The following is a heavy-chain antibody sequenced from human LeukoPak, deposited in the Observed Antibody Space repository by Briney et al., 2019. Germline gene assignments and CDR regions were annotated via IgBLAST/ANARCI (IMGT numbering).Heavy chain of an antibody. Sequence: HAGGSLRLSCAASGFTFDQYGMSWVRQAPGKGLEWVSYISSSSSTIYYADSVKGRFTISRDNAKNSLYLQRNSLRAEDTAVYYCARDLLLWFGELFDYWGQGTLVTVSS. V-gene: IGHV3-48*01. D-gene: IGHD3-10*01. CDR2: ISSSSSTI. CDR3: ARDLLLWFGELFDY. CDR1: GFTFDQYG. J-gene: IGHJ4*02.